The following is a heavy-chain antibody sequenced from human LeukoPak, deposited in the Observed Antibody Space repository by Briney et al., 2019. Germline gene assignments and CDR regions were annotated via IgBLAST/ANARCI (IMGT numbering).Heavy chain of an antibody. CDR2: ISYSGNT. CDR1: GGSISSGGYY. V-gene: IGHV4-31*03. D-gene: IGHD3-22*01. J-gene: IGHJ5*02. Sequence: SETLSLTCTVSGGSISSGGYYWTWIRQHPGKGLEWIEYISYSGNTYYNPSFKSRVTISGDTSKNQFSLKLSSVTAADTAVYYCARKLGSSGYYYETGGFDPWGQGTLVTVSS. CDR3: ARKLGSSGYYYETGGFDP.